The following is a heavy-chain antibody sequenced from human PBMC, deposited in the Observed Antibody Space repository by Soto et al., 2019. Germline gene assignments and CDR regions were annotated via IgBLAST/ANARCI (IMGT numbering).Heavy chain of an antibody. CDR1: GYSISSGYY. CDR3: ATVMGFGSGSSYIRNRLDP. J-gene: IGHJ5*02. D-gene: IGHD3-10*01. V-gene: IGHV4-38-2*01. Sequence: SETLSLTCAVSGYSISSGYYWGWIRQPPGKGLEWIGSIYHSGSTYYNPSLKSRVTISVDTSKNQFSLKLSSVTAADTAVYYCATVMGFGSGSSYIRNRLDPWGPGTLVTVSS. CDR2: IYHSGST.